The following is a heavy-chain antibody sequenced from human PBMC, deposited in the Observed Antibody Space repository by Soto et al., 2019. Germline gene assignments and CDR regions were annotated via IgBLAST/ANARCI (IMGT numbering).Heavy chain of an antibody. CDR1: GFTFSSYS. Sequence: GGSLRLSCAASGFTFSSYSMNWVRQAPGKGLEWVSSISSSSSYIYYADSVKGRFTISRDNAKNTLYLQMNSLRAEDTAVYYCAKDLSVSRYYYYGMAVWGQGTTVTVSS. J-gene: IGHJ6*02. CDR2: ISSSSSYI. D-gene: IGHD3-16*02. V-gene: IGHV3-21*04. CDR3: AKDLSVSRYYYYGMAV.